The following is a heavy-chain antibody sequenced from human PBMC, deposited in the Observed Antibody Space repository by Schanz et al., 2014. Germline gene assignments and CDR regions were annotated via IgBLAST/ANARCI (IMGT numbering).Heavy chain of an antibody. CDR3: ARDPGGTKTHGL. Sequence: EVQLVESGGGLVQPGGSLRLSCAASRFTVSNNYMSWVRQAPGKGLECVSIIYSDGSTYYVDSVKGRFIISRDNSKNTVYLQMNSLRAEDTAVYYCARDPGGTKTHGLWGQGTLVTVSS. CDR2: IYSDGST. D-gene: IGHD2-15*01. CDR1: RFTVSNNY. V-gene: IGHV3-66*01. J-gene: IGHJ4*02.